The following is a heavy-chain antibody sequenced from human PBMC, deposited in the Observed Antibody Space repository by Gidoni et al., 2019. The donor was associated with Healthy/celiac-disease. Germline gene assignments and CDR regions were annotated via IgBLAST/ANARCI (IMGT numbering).Heavy chain of an antibody. Sequence: EVQLGESGGGLVKPGGSLRLSGAASGFTFSSYSMNWFRQAPGTGLGWVSSISSSSSYIYYADSVKGRFTISRDNAKNSLYLQMNSRRAEDTAVYYCARDGDYDSFDIWGQGTMVTVSS. J-gene: IGHJ3*02. CDR2: ISSSSSYI. CDR1: GFTFSSYS. CDR3: ARDGDYDSFDI. V-gene: IGHV3-21*01. D-gene: IGHD4-17*01.